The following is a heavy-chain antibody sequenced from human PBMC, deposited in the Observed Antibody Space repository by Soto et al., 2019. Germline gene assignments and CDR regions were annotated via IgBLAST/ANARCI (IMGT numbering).Heavy chain of an antibody. Sequence: SETLSLTCAVYGGSFSGYYWSWIRQPPGKGLEWIGEINHRGSTNYNPSLKSRVTISVDTSKNQFSLKLSSVTAADTAVYYCARGDDSSGYSIWGQGTLVTVSS. D-gene: IGHD3-22*01. CDR2: INHRGST. J-gene: IGHJ4*02. CDR3: ARGDDSSGYSI. V-gene: IGHV4-34*01. CDR1: GGSFSGYY.